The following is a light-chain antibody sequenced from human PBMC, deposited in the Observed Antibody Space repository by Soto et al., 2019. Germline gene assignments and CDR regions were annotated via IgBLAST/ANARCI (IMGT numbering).Light chain of an antibody. CDR2: YDD. V-gene: IGLV1-36*01. J-gene: IGLJ2*01. CDR1: SSNIGNNA. CDR3: AAWDDSLNGLF. Sequence: QSVLTQPPSVSEAPRQRVTISCSGSSSNIGNNAVNWYQQLPGKAPKLLIYYDDVLPSGVSDRFSGSKSGTSASLAISGLQSEDEADYYCAAWDDSLNGLFFGGGTKLTVL.